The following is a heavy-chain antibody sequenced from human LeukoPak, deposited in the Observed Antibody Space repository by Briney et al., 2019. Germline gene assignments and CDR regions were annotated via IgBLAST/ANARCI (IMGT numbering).Heavy chain of an antibody. CDR3: ARDVHGDYGSGWFDP. J-gene: IGHJ5*02. D-gene: IGHD4-17*01. CDR1: GGTFNNSA. CDR2: IMPLFGTA. Sequence: SVKVSCKTSGGTFNNSAISWVRQAPGQGLEWLGGIMPLFGTAGYAQKFQGRVTITKDESTRKVYLELTSLTSDDTAVYYCARDVHGDYGSGWFDPWGQGTLVSVSS. V-gene: IGHV1-69*05.